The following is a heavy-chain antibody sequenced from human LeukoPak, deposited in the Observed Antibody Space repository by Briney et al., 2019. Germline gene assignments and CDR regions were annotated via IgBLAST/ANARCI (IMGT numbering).Heavy chain of an antibody. J-gene: IGHJ4*02. CDR1: GDSVSSDSAA. D-gene: IGHD6-13*01. Sequence: SQTLSLTCAISGDSVSSDSAAWTWIRQSPSRGLEWLGRTYYRSKWYNDYALSVKSRITIKPDTSKNQFSLQLNSVTPEATAVSYCARAGAAAGTEFDFWGRGTLVTVSS. CDR2: TYYRSKWYN. V-gene: IGHV6-1*01. CDR3: ARAGAAAGTEFDF.